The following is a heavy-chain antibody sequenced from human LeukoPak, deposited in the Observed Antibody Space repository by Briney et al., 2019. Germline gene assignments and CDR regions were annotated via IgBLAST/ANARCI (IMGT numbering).Heavy chain of an antibody. D-gene: IGHD2-21*01. CDR1: GGPISSYH. Sequence: QPSETLSLTCTVSGGPISSYHWSWIRQPPGKGLEWIGYIYYSGSTNYNPSLKSRVTISVDTSKNQFSLKLSSVTAADTAVYYCARHLRAATALLWWDAFDIWGQGTMVTVPS. J-gene: IGHJ3*02. CDR2: IYYSGST. CDR3: ARHLRAATALLWWDAFDI. V-gene: IGHV4-59*08.